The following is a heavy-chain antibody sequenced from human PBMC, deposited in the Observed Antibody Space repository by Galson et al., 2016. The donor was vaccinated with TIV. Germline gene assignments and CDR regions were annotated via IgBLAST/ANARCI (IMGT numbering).Heavy chain of an antibody. J-gene: IGHJ4*02. CDR3: ARDLGSAVTAPVDY. Sequence: SVKVSCKASGYTFTDSYLHWVRLAPGQGPEWMGWINANSGDTNFAQKFQDRVTMTRDTAISTAYMELSRLRSDDTAIYDCARDLGSAVTAPVDYWGQGTLVTVSS. CDR2: INANSGDT. D-gene: IGHD2-21*02. V-gene: IGHV1-2*02. CDR1: GYTFTDSY.